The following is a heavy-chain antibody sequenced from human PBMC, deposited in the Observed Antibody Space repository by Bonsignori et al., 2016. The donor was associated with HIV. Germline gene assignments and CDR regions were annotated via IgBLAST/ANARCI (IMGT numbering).Heavy chain of an antibody. CDR3: ARGLGYDILTGYSSLDAFDI. V-gene: IGHV4-34*01. Sequence: SETLSLTCAVYGGSFSGYYWSWIRQPPGKGLEWIGEINHSGSTNYNPSLKSRVTISVDTSKNQFSLKLSSVTAADTAVYYCARGLGYDILTGYSSLDAFDIWGQGTMVTVSS. D-gene: IGHD3-9*01. J-gene: IGHJ3*02. CDR1: GGSFSGYY. CDR2: INHSGST.